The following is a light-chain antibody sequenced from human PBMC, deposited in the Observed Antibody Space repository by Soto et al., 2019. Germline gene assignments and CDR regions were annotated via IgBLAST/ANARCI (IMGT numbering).Light chain of an antibody. V-gene: IGKV1-39*01. CDR3: QQSFSTPT. Sequence: DIHMTQSPSSLSASIGYRFTITCGAGQSIGNYLNWYQQKPGKAPDLLIYATSSVQSGVPSRFSGSGSGTDFTLTISRLEPEDFATYYCQQSFSTPTFGQGTRLEIK. CDR1: QSIGNY. CDR2: ATS. J-gene: IGKJ5*01.